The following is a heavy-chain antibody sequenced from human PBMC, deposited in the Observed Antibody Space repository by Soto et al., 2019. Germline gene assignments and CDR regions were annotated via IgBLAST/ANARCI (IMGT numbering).Heavy chain of an antibody. Sequence: PSETLSLTCAIYGGSFSGYYWSWLRQPPGKGLEWIGEINHSGSTNYNPSLKSRVTISADTSKNQFSLKLSSVTAADTAVYYCVREPSDDYLSRIDYWGQGTLVTVSS. CDR3: VREPSDDYLSRIDY. J-gene: IGHJ4*02. CDR2: INHSGST. CDR1: GGSFSGYY. V-gene: IGHV4-34*01. D-gene: IGHD4-17*01.